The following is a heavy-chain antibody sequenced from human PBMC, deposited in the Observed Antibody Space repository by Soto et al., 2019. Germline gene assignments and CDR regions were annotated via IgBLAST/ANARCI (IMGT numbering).Heavy chain of an antibody. Sequence: QVQLQESGPGLVKPSQTLSLTCTVSSDSITSGPYYWSWVRQHPGRGLEWIGYIYYRGNSYYNPSLKSRISISLARSKSQFSLELNSVTAADTAVYYCARSGGSNSWYGVFDFWGQGTLVTVSS. CDR1: SDSITSGPYY. CDR3: ARSGGSNSWYGVFDF. D-gene: IGHD2-15*01. J-gene: IGHJ4*02. CDR2: IYYRGNS. V-gene: IGHV4-31*03.